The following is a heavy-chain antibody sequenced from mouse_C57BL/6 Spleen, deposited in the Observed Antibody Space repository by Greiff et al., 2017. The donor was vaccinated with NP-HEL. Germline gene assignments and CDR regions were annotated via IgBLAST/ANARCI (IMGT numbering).Heavy chain of an antibody. Sequence: QVQLKQSGPELVKPGASVKLSCKASGYTFTSYDINWVKQRPGQGLEWIGWIYPRDGSTKYNEKFKGKATLTVDTSSSTAYMELHSLTSEDSAVYFCARDPYYYGSSSYAMDYWGQGTSVTVSS. D-gene: IGHD1-1*01. CDR2: IYPRDGST. V-gene: IGHV1-85*01. J-gene: IGHJ4*01. CDR3: ARDPYYYGSSSYAMDY. CDR1: GYTFTSYD.